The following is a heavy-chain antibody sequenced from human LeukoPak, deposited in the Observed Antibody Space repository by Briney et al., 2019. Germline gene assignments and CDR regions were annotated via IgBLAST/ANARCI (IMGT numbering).Heavy chain of an antibody. CDR2: ISGSGGST. CDR1: GFTFSSYA. J-gene: IGHJ6*02. CDR3: ARSPFNDYNNYGMDV. D-gene: IGHD4-11*01. V-gene: IGHV3-23*01. Sequence: GGSLRLSCAASGFTFSSYAMSWVRQAPGKGLEWVSAISGSGGSTYYADSVKGRFTISRDNSKNTLYLQMNSLRAEDTAVYYCARSPFNDYNNYGMDVWGQGTTVTVSS.